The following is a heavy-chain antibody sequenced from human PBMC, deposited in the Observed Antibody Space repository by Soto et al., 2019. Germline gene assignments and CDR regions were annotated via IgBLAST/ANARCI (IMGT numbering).Heavy chain of an antibody. CDR3: AGVPPYGGNSGGYYYYGMDV. J-gene: IGHJ6*02. V-gene: IGHV3-30*03. D-gene: IGHD2-21*02. Sequence: GGSLRLSCAASGFTFSSYGMHWVRQAPGKGLEWVAVISYDGSNKYYADSVKGRFTISRDNSKNTLYLQMNSLRAEDTAVYYCAGVPPYGGNSGGYYYYGMDVWGQGTTVTVSS. CDR2: ISYDGSNK. CDR1: GFTFSSYG.